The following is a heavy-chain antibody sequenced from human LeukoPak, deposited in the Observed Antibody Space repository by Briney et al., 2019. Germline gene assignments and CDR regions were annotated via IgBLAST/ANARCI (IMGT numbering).Heavy chain of an antibody. CDR1: GFTFSSYA. Sequence: PGGSLRLSCAASGFTFSSYAMSWVRQAPGKGLEWVSAISGSGGSIYYADSVKGRFTISRDNSKNTLYLQMNSLRAEDTAVYYCAKDGNLGSGSYRGGYFDYWGQGTLVTVSS. D-gene: IGHD3-10*01. J-gene: IGHJ4*02. CDR2: ISGSGGSI. V-gene: IGHV3-23*01. CDR3: AKDGNLGSGSYRGGYFDY.